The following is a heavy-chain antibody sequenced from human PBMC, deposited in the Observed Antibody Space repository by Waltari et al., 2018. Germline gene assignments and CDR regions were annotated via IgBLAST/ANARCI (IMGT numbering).Heavy chain of an antibody. V-gene: IGHV3-30*18. CDR3: AKDQGEVAGTFDY. Sequence: QVQLVESGGGVVQPGRSLRLSCAASGFTFSSYGMHWVRQAPGKGLEWVAVISYDGSNKYYADSVKGRFTISRDNSKNTLYLQMNSLRAEDTAVYYCAKDQGEVAGTFDYWGQGTLVTVSS. CDR2: ISYDGSNK. CDR1: GFTFSSYG. J-gene: IGHJ4*02. D-gene: IGHD6-19*01.